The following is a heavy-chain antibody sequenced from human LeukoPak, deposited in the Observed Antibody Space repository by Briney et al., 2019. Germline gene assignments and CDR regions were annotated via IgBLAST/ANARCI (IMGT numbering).Heavy chain of an antibody. CDR3: ARVLWFAELSRFDP. D-gene: IGHD3-10*01. V-gene: IGHV4-4*07. Sequence: SETLSLTCTVSGGSISTYYWSWIRQPAGKGREWVGRIFTNGSTNYNPSLKRGVTISVEKSKNEFSQKLNFVTASDTAVYYCARVLWFAELSRFDPWGQGTLVTVSS. J-gene: IGHJ5*02. CDR1: GGSISTYY. CDR2: IFTNGST.